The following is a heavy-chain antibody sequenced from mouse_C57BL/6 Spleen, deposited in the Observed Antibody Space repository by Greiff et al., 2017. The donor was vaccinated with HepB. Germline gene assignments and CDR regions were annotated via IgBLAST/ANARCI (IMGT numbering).Heavy chain of an antibody. V-gene: IGHV1-52*01. CDR1: GYTFTSYW. CDR3: ARFGDDWAMDY. CDR2: IDPSDSET. J-gene: IGHJ4*01. D-gene: IGHD2-4*01. Sequence: QVQLQQPGAELVRPGSSVKLSCKASGYTFTSYWMHWVKQRPIQGLEWIGNIDPSDSETHYNQKFKDKATLTVDKSSSTAYMQLSSLTSEDSAVYYCARFGDDWAMDYWGQGTSVTVSS.